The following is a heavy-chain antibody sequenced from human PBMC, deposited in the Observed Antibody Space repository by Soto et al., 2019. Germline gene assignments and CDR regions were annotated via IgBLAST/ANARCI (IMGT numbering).Heavy chain of an antibody. CDR2: INAGNGST. J-gene: IGHJ3*02. V-gene: IGHV1-3*01. CDR3: ARDLSRSGSHLDI. CDR1: GYTFTSYA. D-gene: IGHD3-22*01. Sequence: ASVKVSCKASGYTFTSYAMHWVRQAPGQRLEWMGWINAGNGSTKYSQKFQGRVTITRDTSTSTAYMELRSLRSDDTAVYYCARDLSRSGSHLDIWGQGTMVTVSS.